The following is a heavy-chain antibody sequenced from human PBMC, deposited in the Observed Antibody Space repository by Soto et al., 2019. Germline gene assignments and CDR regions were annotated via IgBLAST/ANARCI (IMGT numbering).Heavy chain of an antibody. CDR3: ARVVGYNWNHWYFDL. D-gene: IGHD1-20*01. CDR1: GGSISSGDYY. Sequence: PSETLSLTCTVSGGSISSGDYYWSWIRQPPGKGLEWIGYIYYSGSTYYNPSLKSRVTISVDTSKNQFSLKLSSVTAADTAVYYCARVVGYNWNHWYFDLWGRGTLVTVSS. J-gene: IGHJ2*01. CDR2: IYYSGST. V-gene: IGHV4-30-4*01.